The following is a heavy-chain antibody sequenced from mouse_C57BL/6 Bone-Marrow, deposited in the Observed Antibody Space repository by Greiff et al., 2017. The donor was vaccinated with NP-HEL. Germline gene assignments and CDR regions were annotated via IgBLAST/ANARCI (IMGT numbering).Heavy chain of an antibody. Sequence: EVQVVESGEGLVKPGGSLKLSCAASGFTFSSYAMSWVRQTPEKRLEWVAYISSGGDYIYYADTVKGRFTISRDNARNTLYLQMSSLKSEDTAMYYCTREYYGSREGGFAYWGQGTLVTVSA. J-gene: IGHJ3*01. D-gene: IGHD1-1*01. CDR3: TREYYGSREGGFAY. CDR2: ISSGGDYI. CDR1: GFTFSSYA. V-gene: IGHV5-9-1*02.